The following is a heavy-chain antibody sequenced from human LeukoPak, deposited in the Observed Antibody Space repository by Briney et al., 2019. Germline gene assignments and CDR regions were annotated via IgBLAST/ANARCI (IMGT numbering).Heavy chain of an antibody. V-gene: IGHV3-48*03. CDR1: GFTFSSYE. D-gene: IGHD5-12*01. CDR2: ISSIGSTI. J-gene: IGHJ4*02. Sequence: GGSLRLSCAASGFTFSSYEMNWVRQAPGKGLEWVSYISSIGSTIYYADSVKGRFTISRDNAKNSLYLQMNSLRAEDTAVYYCAIIYSGYDYHPGPPYFDYGGQGTLVTVSS. CDR3: AIIYSGYDYHPGPPYFDY.